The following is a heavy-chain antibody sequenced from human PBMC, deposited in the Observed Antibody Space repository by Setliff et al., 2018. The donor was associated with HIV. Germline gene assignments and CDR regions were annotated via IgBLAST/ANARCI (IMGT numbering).Heavy chain of an antibody. CDR1: GFTFSSYA. Sequence: GSLRLSYAASGFTFSSYAMSWVRQAPGKGLEWVSAISGSGGSTYYADSVKGRFTISRDNSKNTLYLQMNSLRAEDTAVYYCAKGPLIMVRGVIITPYFDYWGQGTLVTVSS. V-gene: IGHV3-23*01. J-gene: IGHJ4*02. CDR2: ISGSGGST. CDR3: AKGPLIMVRGVIITPYFDY. D-gene: IGHD3-10*01.